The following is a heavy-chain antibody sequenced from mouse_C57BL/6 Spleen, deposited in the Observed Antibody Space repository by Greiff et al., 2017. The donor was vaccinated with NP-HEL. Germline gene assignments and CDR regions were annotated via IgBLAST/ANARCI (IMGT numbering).Heavy chain of an antibody. Sequence: EVMLVESGGGLVQPKGSLKLSCAASGFSFNTYAMNWVRQAPGKGLEWVARIRSKSNNYATYYADSVKDRFTISRDDSESMLYLQMNNLKTEDTAMYYCVRHDRFDLDYDGFAYWGQGTLVTVSA. V-gene: IGHV10-1*01. CDR2: IRSKSNNYAT. CDR1: GFSFNTYA. J-gene: IGHJ3*01. CDR3: VRHDRFDLDYDGFAY. D-gene: IGHD2-4*01.